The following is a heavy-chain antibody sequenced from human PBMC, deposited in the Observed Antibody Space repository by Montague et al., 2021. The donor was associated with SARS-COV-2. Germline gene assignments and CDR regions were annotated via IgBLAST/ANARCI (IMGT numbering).Heavy chain of an antibody. CDR3: ARSAPSGGGSCFSGGLDP. J-gene: IGHJ5*02. Sequence: PALVKPTQTLTLTCTFSGFSLSTSKMCVSWIRQSPGKALEWLALIDWSDGKYYNTSLKTRLTISEDPSKNQVVLTMTNMDPVDTATYFCARSAPSGGGSCFSGGLDPWGQGTLVIVSS. V-gene: IGHV2-70*01. CDR1: GFSLSTSKMC. CDR2: IDWSDGK. D-gene: IGHD2-21*02.